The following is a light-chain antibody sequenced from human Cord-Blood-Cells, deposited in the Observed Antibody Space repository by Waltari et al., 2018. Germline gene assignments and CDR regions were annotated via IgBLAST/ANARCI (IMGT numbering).Light chain of an antibody. CDR3: QVWDSSSDHYV. Sequence: SYVLTQPPSVSVAPGKTARITGGGNNIGSTSLPWYQQKPGQAPVRVIYYDTDRPSGIPERFSGSNSGNTATLTITRVQAGDEADYYCQVWDSSSDHYVFGTGTKVTVL. J-gene: IGLJ1*01. CDR2: YDT. V-gene: IGLV3-21*04. CDR1: NIGSTS.